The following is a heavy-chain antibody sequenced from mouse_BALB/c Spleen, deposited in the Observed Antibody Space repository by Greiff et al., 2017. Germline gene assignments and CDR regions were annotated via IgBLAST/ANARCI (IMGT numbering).Heavy chain of an antibody. CDR1: GFNIKDYY. J-gene: IGHJ2*01. CDR3: ARNYRYDY. CDR2: IDPENGNT. Sequence: EVQLQQSGAELVKPGASVKLSCTASGFNIKDYYMHWVKQRPEQGLEWIGWIDPENGNTIYDPKFQGKASITADTSSNTAYLQLSSLTSEDTAVYYCARNYRYDYWGQGTTLTVSS. D-gene: IGHD2-14*01. V-gene: IGHV14-1*02.